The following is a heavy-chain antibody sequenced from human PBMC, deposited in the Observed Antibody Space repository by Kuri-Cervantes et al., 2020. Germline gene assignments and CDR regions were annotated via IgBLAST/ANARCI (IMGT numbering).Heavy chain of an antibody. Sequence: SETLSLTCAVYGGSFSGYYWSWIRQPPGKGLEWIGEVNHSGSTNYNPSLKSRVTISVDTSKNQFSLRLSSLTAADTAVYYCARLQHSGLHGAGSFDIWGQGTMVTVSS. V-gene: IGHV4-34*01. D-gene: IGHD5-12*01. J-gene: IGHJ3*02. CDR2: VNHSGST. CDR1: GGSFSGYY. CDR3: ARLQHSGLHGAGSFDI.